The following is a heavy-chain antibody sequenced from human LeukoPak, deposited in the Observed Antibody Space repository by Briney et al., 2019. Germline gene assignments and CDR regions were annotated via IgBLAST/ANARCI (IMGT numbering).Heavy chain of an antibody. CDR2: INHSGST. J-gene: IGHJ5*02. CDR1: GGSFSGYY. Sequence: SETLSLTCAVYGGSFSGYYWSWIRQPPGKGLEWIGEINHSGSTNYNPSLKSRVTISVDTSKNQFSLKLSSVTAADTAVYYCARGVHYGLPYSWFDPWGQGTLVTVSS. V-gene: IGHV4-34*01. CDR3: ARGVHYGLPYSWFDP. D-gene: IGHD4-17*01.